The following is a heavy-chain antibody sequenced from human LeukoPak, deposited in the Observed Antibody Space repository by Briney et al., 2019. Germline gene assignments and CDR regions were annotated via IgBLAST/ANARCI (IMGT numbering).Heavy chain of an antibody. V-gene: IGHV3-7*05. J-gene: IGHJ3*02. CDR2: IKEDGSEK. D-gene: IGHD5-12*01. Sequence: PGGSLRLSCAASRFTFSRYWMNWVRQAPGKGLEWVADIKEDGSEKNYVDSMKGRITISRDNAKNSLYLQMNSLRVEDMAVYYCARGVIGYRDAFDIWGQGAMVTVSS. CDR1: RFTFSRYW. CDR3: ARGVIGYRDAFDI.